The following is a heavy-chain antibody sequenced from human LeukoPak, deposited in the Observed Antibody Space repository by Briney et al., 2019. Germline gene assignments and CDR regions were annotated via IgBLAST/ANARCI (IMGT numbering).Heavy chain of an antibody. J-gene: IGHJ4*02. CDR2: IYHSGST. CDR3: ARGDEWTIFGLLDY. CDR1: GGSISSGGYY. V-gene: IGHV4-30-2*01. Sequence: PSETLSLTCTVSGGSISSGGYYWSWIRQPPGKGLEWIGYIYHSGSTYYNPSPKSRVTISVDRSKNQFSLKLSSVTAADTAVYYCARGDEWTIFGLLDYWGQGTLVTVSS. D-gene: IGHD3-3*01.